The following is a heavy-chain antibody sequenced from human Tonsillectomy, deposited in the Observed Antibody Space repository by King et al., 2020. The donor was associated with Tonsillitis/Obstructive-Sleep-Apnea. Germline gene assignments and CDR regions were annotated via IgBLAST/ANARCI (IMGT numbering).Heavy chain of an antibody. J-gene: IGHJ6*02. Sequence: VQLVESGGDLVKPGGSLRLSCAASGFTFSNAWMNWVRQAPGKGLEWVGRIKSKTEGEATQYAAPVKGRFTIARDDSKNTLYLQMNSLKNEDTAVYFCTTALGRTIRFYSYGMDVWGQGTTVTVSS. CDR2: IKSKTEGEAT. V-gene: IGHV3-15*07. D-gene: IGHD1-26*01. CDR3: TTALGRTIRFYSYGMDV. CDR1: GFTFSNAW.